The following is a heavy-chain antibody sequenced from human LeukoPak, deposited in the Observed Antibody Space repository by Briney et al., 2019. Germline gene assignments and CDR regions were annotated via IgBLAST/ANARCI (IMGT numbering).Heavy chain of an antibody. CDR1: GFTFSTYA. CDR2: ISYDGSNK. J-gene: IGHJ4*02. V-gene: IGHV3-30*18. Sequence: PGGSLRLSCAVSGFTFSTYAMHWVRQAPGKGLEWVALISYDGSNKYYADSVKGRFTISRDNSKNTLYLQMNSLRAEDTAVYYCAKPPEVGATVGYFDFWGQGTLVTVSS. D-gene: IGHD1-26*01. CDR3: AKPPEVGATVGYFDF.